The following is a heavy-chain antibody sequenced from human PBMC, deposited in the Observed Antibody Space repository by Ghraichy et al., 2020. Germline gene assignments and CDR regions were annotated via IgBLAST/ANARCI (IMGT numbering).Heavy chain of an antibody. CDR2: ISSSTRDI. Sequence: GGSLRLSCVASGLMFSPNTMNWVRQAPGKGLEWVSSISSSTRDIYYADSVKGRFTISRENAQNSLYLQMNSLRAEDTAVYYCSSGGGSGTPVLYHMDVWGLGTTVTVS. CDR1: GLMFSPNT. D-gene: IGHD6-13*01. J-gene: IGHJ6*02. V-gene: IGHV3-21*01. CDR3: SSGGGSGTPVLYHMDV.